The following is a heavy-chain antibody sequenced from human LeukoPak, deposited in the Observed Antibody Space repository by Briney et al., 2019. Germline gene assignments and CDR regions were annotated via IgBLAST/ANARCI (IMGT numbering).Heavy chain of an antibody. Sequence: PGGSLRLSCAASGFTFDDYTMHWVRQAPGKGLEWVSLISWDGGSTYYADSVKGRFTISRDNSKNSLYLQMNSLRTEDTALYYCAKDNGDSGSSWGQGTLVTVSS. J-gene: IGHJ5*02. CDR1: GFTFDDYT. D-gene: IGHD1-26*01. CDR3: AKDNGDSGSS. V-gene: IGHV3-43*01. CDR2: ISWDGGST.